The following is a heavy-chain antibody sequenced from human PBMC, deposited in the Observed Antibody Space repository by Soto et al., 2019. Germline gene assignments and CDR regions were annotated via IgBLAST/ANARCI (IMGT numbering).Heavy chain of an antibody. D-gene: IGHD5-18*01. CDR3: ARWYGGYSYGYVGY. CDR2: IIPIFGTA. Sequence: ASVKVSCKASGVTFSSYAISWVRQAPGQGLEWMGGIIPIFGTANYAQKFQGRVTITADESTSTAYMELSSLRSEDTAVYYCARWYGGYSYGYVGYWGQGTLVTVSS. V-gene: IGHV1-69*13. CDR1: GVTFSSYA. J-gene: IGHJ4*02.